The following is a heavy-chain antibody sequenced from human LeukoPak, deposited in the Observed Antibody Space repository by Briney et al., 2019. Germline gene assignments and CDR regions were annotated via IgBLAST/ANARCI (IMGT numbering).Heavy chain of an antibody. CDR3: AKRYTAYDYGAFDI. D-gene: IGHD5-12*01. CDR2: ISGSGGNT. Sequence: GGSLRLSCAASGFTFSSYEMNWVRQAPGKGLEWVSAISGSGGNTYYADSVKGRFTISRDNSKNTLYLQMNSLRADDTAVYYCAKRYTAYDYGAFDIWGQGTMVTVSS. J-gene: IGHJ3*02. V-gene: IGHV3-23*01. CDR1: GFTFSSYE.